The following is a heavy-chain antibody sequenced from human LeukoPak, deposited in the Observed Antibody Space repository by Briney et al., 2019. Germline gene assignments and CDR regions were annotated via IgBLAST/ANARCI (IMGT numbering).Heavy chain of an antibody. CDR3: ARDTSGDYGAFDI. CDR1: GGSISSYY. J-gene: IGHJ3*02. CDR2: IYYSGST. V-gene: IGHV4-59*01. Sequence: PSETLSLTCTVSGGSISSYYWSWIRQPPGKGLEWIGYIYYSGSTNYNPSLKSRVTISVDTSKNQFSLKLSSVTAADTAVYYCARDTSGDYGAFDIWGQGTMVTVSS. D-gene: IGHD4-17*01.